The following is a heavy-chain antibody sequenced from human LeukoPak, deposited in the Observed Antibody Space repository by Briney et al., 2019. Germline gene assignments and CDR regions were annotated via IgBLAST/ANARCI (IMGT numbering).Heavy chain of an antibody. D-gene: IGHD3-3*01. V-gene: IGHV3-9*03. CDR1: EFTFSSYA. CDR2: ISWNSGSI. J-gene: IGHJ4*02. Sequence: GGSLRLSCAASEFTFSSYAMHWVRQAPGKGLEWVSGISWNSGSIGYADSVKGRFTISRDNAKNSLYLQMNSLRAEDMALYYCAKARFWSGYLDCWGQGTLVTVSS. CDR3: AKARFWSGYLDC.